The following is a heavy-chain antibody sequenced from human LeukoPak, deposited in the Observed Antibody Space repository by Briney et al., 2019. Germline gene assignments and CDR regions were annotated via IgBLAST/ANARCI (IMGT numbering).Heavy chain of an antibody. D-gene: IGHD1-26*01. J-gene: IGHJ3*02. Sequence: SETLSLTCTVSGGSISSHYWSWIRQPPGKGLEWIGYIYYSGSTNYNPSLKSRVTISVDTSKNQFSLKLSSVTAADTAVYYCARVPVVGANEGFDIWGQGTMVTVSS. CDR3: ARVPVVGANEGFDI. V-gene: IGHV4-59*11. CDR2: IYYSGST. CDR1: GGSISSHY.